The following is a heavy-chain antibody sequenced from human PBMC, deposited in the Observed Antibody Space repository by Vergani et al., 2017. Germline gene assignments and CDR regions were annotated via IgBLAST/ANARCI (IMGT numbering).Heavy chain of an antibody. D-gene: IGHD2-2*01. V-gene: IGHV3-30-3*01. CDR2: ISYDGSNK. J-gene: IGHJ4*02. CDR3: ARDGHTMGYCSSTSCPVDY. CDR1: GFIFSSYA. Sequence: QVQLVESGGGVVQPGRSLRLSCAASGFIFSSYAMHWVRQAPGKGLEWVAVISYDGSNKYYADSVKGRFTISRDNSKNTLYLQMNSLRAEDTAVYYCARDGHTMGYCSSTSCPVDYWGQGTLVTVSS.